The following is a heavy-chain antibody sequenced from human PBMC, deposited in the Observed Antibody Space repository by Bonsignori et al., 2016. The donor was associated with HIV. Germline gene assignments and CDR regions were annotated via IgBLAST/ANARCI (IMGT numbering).Heavy chain of an antibody. V-gene: IGHV4-61*02. CDR3: ARDGRFLEWVD. J-gene: IGHJ4*02. CDR2: IYTSGST. D-gene: IGHD3-3*01. CDR1: GGSISSGSYY. Sequence: SETLSLTCTVSGGSISSGSYYWSWIRQPAGKGLEWIGRIYTSGSTNYNPSLKRRVTISVDTSKNQFSLKLSSVTAADTAVYYCARDGRFLEWVDWGQGTLVTVSS.